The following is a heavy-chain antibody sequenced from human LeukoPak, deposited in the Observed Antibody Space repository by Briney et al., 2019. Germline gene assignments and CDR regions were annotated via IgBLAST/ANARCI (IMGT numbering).Heavy chain of an antibody. V-gene: IGHV1-69*13. D-gene: IGHD3-10*01. CDR3: ARVTNELTSYYFDY. CDR1: GGTFSSYA. CDR2: IIPIFGTV. Sequence: SVKVSCKASGGTFSSYAISWVRQAPGQGLEWMGGIIPIFGTVNYAQKFQGRVTITADESTSTAYMELSSLRSEDTAVYYCARVTNELTSYYFDYWGQGTLVTVSS. J-gene: IGHJ4*02.